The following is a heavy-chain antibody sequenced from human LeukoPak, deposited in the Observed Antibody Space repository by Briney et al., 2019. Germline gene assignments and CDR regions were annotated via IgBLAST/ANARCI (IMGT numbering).Heavy chain of an antibody. J-gene: IGHJ3*02. Sequence: GGSLRLSCAASGFTFSSYGMHWVRQAPGKGLEWVAFIRYDGSNKYYADSVKGRFTISRDNSKNTLYLQMNSLRAEDTAVYYCARDSGSYWSEGAFDIWGQGTMVTVSP. CDR2: IRYDGSNK. CDR3: ARDSGSYWSEGAFDI. CDR1: GFTFSSYG. V-gene: IGHV3-30*02. D-gene: IGHD1-26*01.